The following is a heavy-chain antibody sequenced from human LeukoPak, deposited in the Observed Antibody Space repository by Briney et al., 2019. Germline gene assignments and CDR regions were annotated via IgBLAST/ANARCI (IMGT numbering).Heavy chain of an antibody. V-gene: IGHV1-18*01. CDR3: ARKLGYCSGGSCYLCDY. J-gene: IGHJ4*02. Sequence: GASVKVPCKASGYTFTSYGISWVRQAPGQGLEWMGWISAYNGNTNYAQKLQGRVTMTTDTSTSTAYMELRSLRSDDTAVYYCARKLGYCSGGSCYLCDYWGQGTLVTVSS. CDR1: GYTFTSYG. CDR2: ISAYNGNT. D-gene: IGHD2-15*01.